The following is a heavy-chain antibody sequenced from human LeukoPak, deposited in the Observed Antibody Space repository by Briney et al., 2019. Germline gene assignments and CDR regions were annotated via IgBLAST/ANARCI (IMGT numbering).Heavy chain of an antibody. D-gene: IGHD6-13*01. CDR3: ARNDVAAAGDY. CDR2: IKPEGSEK. CDR1: GFTLRNYW. Sequence: GGSLRLSCEVSGFTLRNYWMTWVRQAPGRRLEWVANIKPEGSEKNYVDSVKGRFTISRDDAKNSLFLQMNSLRPEDTAVYFCARNDVAAAGDYWGQGTLVTVSS. V-gene: IGHV3-7*01. J-gene: IGHJ4*02.